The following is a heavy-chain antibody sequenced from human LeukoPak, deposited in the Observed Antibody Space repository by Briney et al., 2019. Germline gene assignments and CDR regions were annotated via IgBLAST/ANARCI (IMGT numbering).Heavy chain of an antibody. V-gene: IGHV4-34*01. Sequence: PSETLSLTCTVSGGSISSYYWNWIRQPPGKGLEWIGEINHGGSTNYNPSLKSRVTISVDTSKNQFSLNLSSVTAADTAVYYCARGTVDYCSGGSCYLYYFDYWGQGNLVTVSS. CDR2: INHGGST. CDR1: GGSISSYY. D-gene: IGHD2-15*01. J-gene: IGHJ4*02. CDR3: ARGTVDYCSGGSCYLYYFDY.